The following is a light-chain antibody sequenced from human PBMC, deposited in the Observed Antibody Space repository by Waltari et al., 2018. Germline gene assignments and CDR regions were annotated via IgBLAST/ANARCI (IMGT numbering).Light chain of an antibody. Sequence: EILLTQSPVTLSVSPGERATLSCKASQSVRSYLAWYQQKPGQAPRLLIYDASNRASGIPARFSGSGSGTDFTLTISNVEPEDFVVYYCQQRHDWPLNFGGGTKLEIK. CDR3: QQRHDWPLN. V-gene: IGKV3-11*01. J-gene: IGKJ4*01. CDR2: DAS. CDR1: QSVRSY.